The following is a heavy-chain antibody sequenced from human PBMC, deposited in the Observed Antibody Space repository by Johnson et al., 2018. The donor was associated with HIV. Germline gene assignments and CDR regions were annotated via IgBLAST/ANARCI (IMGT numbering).Heavy chain of an antibody. D-gene: IGHD6-13*01. V-gene: IGHV3-11*01. J-gene: IGHJ3*02. CDR3: ASGLAAARGAFDI. CDR1: GFMFSDYY. Sequence: QVQLVEFGGGVVQPGGSLRLSCAASGFMFSDYYMSWIRQAPGKGLEWVSYISSSRSTIYYADSVKGRFTISRDNAKNTLSLQMNSLNTEDTAVYYCASGLAAARGAFDIWGQGTMVTVSS. CDR2: ISSSRSTI.